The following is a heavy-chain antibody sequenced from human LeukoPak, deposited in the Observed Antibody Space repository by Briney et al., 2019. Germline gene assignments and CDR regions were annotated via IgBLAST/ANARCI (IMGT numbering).Heavy chain of an antibody. Sequence: ASVKVSCKASGYTFTSYYMLWVRQAPGQGLEWMGIINPSGGSTSYAQKFQGRVTMTRDTSTSTVYMELSSLRSEDTAVYYCARASGDYYGSGSYWYIYNWFDPWGQGTLVTVSS. D-gene: IGHD3-10*01. CDR3: ARASGDYYGSGSYWYIYNWFDP. J-gene: IGHJ5*02. CDR2: INPSGGST. CDR1: GYTFTSYY. V-gene: IGHV1-46*01.